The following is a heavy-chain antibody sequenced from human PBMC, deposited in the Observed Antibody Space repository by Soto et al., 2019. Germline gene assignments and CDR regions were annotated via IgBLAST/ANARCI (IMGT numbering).Heavy chain of an antibody. CDR3: ARFLHYYDSSGQRYFDY. Sequence: PGESLKISCKGSGYSFTSYWIGWVRQMPGKGLEWMGIIYPGDSDTRYSPSFQGQVTISADKSISTAYLQWSSLKASDTAMYYCARFLHYYDSSGQRYFDYWGQGTLVTVSS. V-gene: IGHV5-51*01. D-gene: IGHD3-22*01. J-gene: IGHJ4*02. CDR2: IYPGDSDT. CDR1: GYSFTSYW.